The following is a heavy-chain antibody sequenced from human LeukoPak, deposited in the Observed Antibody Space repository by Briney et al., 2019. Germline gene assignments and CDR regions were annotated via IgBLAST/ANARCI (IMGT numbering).Heavy chain of an antibody. CDR3: STGGLPIADY. CDR2: IDPAEGDT. Sequence: ASVKISCKASGFTFTDYYIHWIQQPPGKGVGWMGRIDPAEGDTIYAENFQGRLTITAHTSSDTAYMELSSLTSDDTAVYFCSTGGLPIADYWGQGTLVTVSS. CDR1: GFTFTDYY. D-gene: IGHD2-21*02. J-gene: IGHJ4*02. V-gene: IGHV1-69-2*01.